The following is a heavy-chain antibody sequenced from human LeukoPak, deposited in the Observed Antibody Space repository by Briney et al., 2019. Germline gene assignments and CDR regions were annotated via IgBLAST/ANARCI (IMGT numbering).Heavy chain of an antibody. CDR2: ISYDGSNK. D-gene: IGHD3-22*01. CDR3: ARDAPYYYDSSGYYSY. Sequence: GGSLRLSCAASGFTLSSYAMHWVRQAPGKGLEWVAVISYDGSNKYYADSVKGRFTISRDNSKNTLYLQMNSLRAEDTAVYYCARDAPYYYDSSGYYSYWGQGTLVTVS. J-gene: IGHJ4*02. CDR1: GFTLSSYA. V-gene: IGHV3-30-3*01.